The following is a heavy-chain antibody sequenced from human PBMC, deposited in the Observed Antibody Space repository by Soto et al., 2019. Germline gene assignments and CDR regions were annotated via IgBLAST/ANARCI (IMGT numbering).Heavy chain of an antibody. D-gene: IGHD4-17*01. CDR3: TRDSDYGDMKWFDP. Sequence: GGSLRLSCAASGFSFGNYDVHWVRQSPGKGLEWVAVIWFDGSNKNYADSVKGRFTISRDNSKSTLYLQMNSLRAEDTAVYYCTRDSDYGDMKWFDPWGQGTPVTVPS. V-gene: IGHV3-33*01. J-gene: IGHJ5*01. CDR1: GFSFGNYD. CDR2: IWFDGSNK.